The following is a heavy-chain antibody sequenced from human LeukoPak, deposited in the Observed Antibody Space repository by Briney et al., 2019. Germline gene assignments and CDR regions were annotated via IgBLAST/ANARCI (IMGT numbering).Heavy chain of an antibody. V-gene: IGHV3-53*01. J-gene: IGHJ4*02. CDR1: GFTVSNNY. CDR2: IYSGGTT. Sequence: GGSLRLSCEASGFTVSNNYMNWLRQAPGKGLERVSLIYSGGTTNYADPVKGRFTISRDKSKNTLYLQVNSLRAEDTAVYYCAKESGSGGDYLDYWGQGTLVTVSS. CDR3: AKESGSGGDYLDY. D-gene: IGHD2-15*01.